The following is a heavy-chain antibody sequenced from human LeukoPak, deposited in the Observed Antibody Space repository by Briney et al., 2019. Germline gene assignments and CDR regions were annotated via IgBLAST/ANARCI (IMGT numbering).Heavy chain of an antibody. Sequence: GGSLRLSCAASGFTFSNYDMHWVRQAPGKGLEWVAVTWYDGSNKYYADSVKGRFTISRDNSKNTLYLQMNSLRAEDTTVYYCAKEAEQARSGYDYGDFDYWGQGTLVTVSS. J-gene: IGHJ4*02. CDR1: GFTFSNYD. V-gene: IGHV3-30*02. CDR3: AKEAEQARSGYDYGDFDY. D-gene: IGHD5-12*01. CDR2: TWYDGSNK.